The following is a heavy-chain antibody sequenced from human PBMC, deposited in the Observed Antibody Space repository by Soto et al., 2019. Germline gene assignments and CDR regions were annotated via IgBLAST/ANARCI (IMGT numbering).Heavy chain of an antibody. D-gene: IGHD1-26*01. J-gene: IGHJ4*02. Sequence: QVQLVQSGAEVKKPGASVKVSCKASGYTFTSYDINWVRQATGQGLEWMGWMNPNSGNTGYALKVQGRVTMTRNTSISTAYMELSSLRSEDTAVYYCARPPSGSYYDLPGYWGQGTLVTVSS. V-gene: IGHV1-8*01. CDR3: ARPPSGSYYDLPGY. CDR2: MNPNSGNT. CDR1: GYTFTSYD.